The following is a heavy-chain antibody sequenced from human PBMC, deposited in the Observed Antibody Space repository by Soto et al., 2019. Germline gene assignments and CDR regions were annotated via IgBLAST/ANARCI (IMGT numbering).Heavy chain of an antibody. CDR2: ISAYNGNT. V-gene: IGHV1-18*01. CDR1: GYTFISFG. J-gene: IGHJ3*02. CDR3: ARDLDDYVWGSYPSPDAFDI. Sequence: QVQLVQSGAEVKKPGASVKVSCKASGYTFISFGMSWVRQAPGQGLEWMGWISAYNGNTKYAQKLQGRVTMTTDTSTSTAYMEWRSLRSDDTAVYYCARDLDDYVWGSYPSPDAFDIWGQGTMVTVSS. D-gene: IGHD3-16*02.